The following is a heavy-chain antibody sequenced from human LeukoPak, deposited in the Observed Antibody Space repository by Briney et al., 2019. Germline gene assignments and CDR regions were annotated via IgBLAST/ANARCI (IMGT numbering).Heavy chain of an antibody. CDR3: ARRLLGYCSGGSCYSGYFQH. D-gene: IGHD2-15*01. V-gene: IGHV4-34*01. Sequence: PSETLSLTCAVYGGSFSGYYRSWIRQPPGKGLEWIGEINHSGSTNSNPPLKSRVTISVDTSKNQFSLKLSSVTAADTAMYYCARRLLGYCSGGSCYSGYFQHWGQGTLVTVSS. CDR1: GGSFSGYY. J-gene: IGHJ1*01. CDR2: INHSGST.